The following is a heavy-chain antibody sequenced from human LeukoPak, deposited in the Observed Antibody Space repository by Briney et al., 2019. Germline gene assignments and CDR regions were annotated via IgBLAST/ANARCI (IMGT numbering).Heavy chain of an antibody. CDR2: INWDGGST. CDR3: ARVLSGYYSGYFDY. V-gene: IGHV3-20*04. D-gene: IGHD3-22*01. J-gene: IGHJ4*02. Sequence: GGSLRLSCAASGFTFEDYAMMWVRQVPGKGLAWVSGINWDGGSTDYADSVKGRFTISRDNAKNSLYLQMNSLRDEDTAVYYCARVLSGYYSGYFDYWGQGTLVTVSS. CDR1: GFTFEDYA.